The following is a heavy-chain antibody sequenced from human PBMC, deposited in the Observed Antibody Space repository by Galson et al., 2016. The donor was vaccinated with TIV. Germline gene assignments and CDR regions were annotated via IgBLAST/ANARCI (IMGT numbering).Heavy chain of an antibody. J-gene: IGHJ4*02. CDR1: GYSFTNYW. D-gene: IGHD5-12*01. CDR3: PRHGWTVATSRPFDL. Sequence: QSGAEVKKPGESLKISCKGSGYSFTNYWVGWVRQMPGKGLEWMGIIYPGDSGTRYSPSFQGQVTISADKSINTAYLQWSSLKASDTAIYYCPRHGWTVATSRPFDLWGRGTLVPGSS. CDR2: IYPGDSGT. V-gene: IGHV5-51*01.